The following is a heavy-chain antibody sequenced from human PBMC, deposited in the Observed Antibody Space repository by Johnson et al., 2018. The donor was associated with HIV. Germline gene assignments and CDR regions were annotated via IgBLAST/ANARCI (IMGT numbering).Heavy chain of an antibody. J-gene: IGHJ3*02. D-gene: IGHD3-22*01. CDR1: GFTFSSYG. Sequence: VQLVESGGGLVQPGGSLRLSCAASGFTFSSYGMHWVRQAPGQGLEWVSYSSSSGSTIYYADSVKGRFTISRDNAKNSLYLQTNSLRAADTAVYYCARDQSSGPHDAFDIWGQGTMVTVSS. V-gene: IGHV3-48*04. CDR2: SSSSGSTI. CDR3: ARDQSSGPHDAFDI.